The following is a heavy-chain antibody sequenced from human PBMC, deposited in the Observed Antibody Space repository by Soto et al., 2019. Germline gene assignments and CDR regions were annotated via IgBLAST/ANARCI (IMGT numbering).Heavy chain of an antibody. CDR2: IFSNDEK. CDR1: GFSLSNARMG. CDR3: ARIGGSGSFFQH. V-gene: IGHV2-26*01. J-gene: IGHJ1*01. Sequence: KESGPVLVKPTETLTLTCTVSGFSLSNARMGVSWIRQPPGKALEWLAHIFSNDEKFYSTSLKSRPTISKDTPKSQVVLTMTNMDPVDTATYYCARIGGSGSFFQHWGQGTLVTVSS. D-gene: IGHD3-10*01.